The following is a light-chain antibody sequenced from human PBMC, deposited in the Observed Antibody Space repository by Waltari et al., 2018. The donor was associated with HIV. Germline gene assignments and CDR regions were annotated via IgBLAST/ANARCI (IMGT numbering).Light chain of an antibody. J-gene: IGKJ4*01. CDR1: QSVSSY. V-gene: IGKV3-11*01. CDR2: DAS. CDR3: QQRSNWPLT. Sequence: EIVLTQSPATLSFSRGERATLSCRASQSVSSYLAWYQQKPGQAPRLLIYDASNRATGIPARFSGSGSGTDFTLTISSREPEDFAVYYCQQRSNWPLTFGGGTKVEIK.